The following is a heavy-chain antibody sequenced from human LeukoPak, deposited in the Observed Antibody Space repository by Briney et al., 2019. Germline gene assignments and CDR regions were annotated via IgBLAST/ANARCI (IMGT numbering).Heavy chain of an antibody. CDR1: GFTFSTYT. V-gene: IGHV3-23*01. D-gene: IGHD1-1*01. Sequence: GGSLRLSCAASGFTFSTYTMTWVRQAPGKGLECVSTIDGRGADTYYADSVKGRFTISRDNSRNTVYLQMNSLRADDTAVYYCAKDRAGTPWADWGQGTLVTASS. J-gene: IGHJ4*02. CDR2: IDGRGADT. CDR3: AKDRAGTPWAD.